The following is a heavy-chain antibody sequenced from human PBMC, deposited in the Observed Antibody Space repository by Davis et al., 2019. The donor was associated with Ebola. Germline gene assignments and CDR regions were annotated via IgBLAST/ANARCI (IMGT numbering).Heavy chain of an antibody. Sequence: GESLKISCAASGFTFSSYALHWVRQAPGKGLEWVAVISYDGSNKYYADSVKGRFTISRDNSKNTLYLQMNSLRAEDTAVYYCARDGGNYYYYYGMDVWGQGTTVTVSS. CDR3: ARDGGNYYYYYGMDV. D-gene: IGHD4-23*01. J-gene: IGHJ6*02. V-gene: IGHV3-30-3*01. CDR2: ISYDGSNK. CDR1: GFTFSSYA.